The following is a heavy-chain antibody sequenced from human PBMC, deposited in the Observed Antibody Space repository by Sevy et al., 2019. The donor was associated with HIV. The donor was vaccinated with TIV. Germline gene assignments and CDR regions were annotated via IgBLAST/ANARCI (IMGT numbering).Heavy chain of an antibody. D-gene: IGHD1-1*01. V-gene: IGHV3-23*01. J-gene: IGHJ4*02. CDR2: ISSEGSTT. Sequence: GGSLRLSCAASGFTCSRYVMNWVRQAPGKGLEWVSVISSEGSTTYYADSVKGRFTISRDNSKSTLYLQMNSLRAEDTAVYYCATRSLNSGPYFDPWGQGTLVTVSS. CDR3: ATRSLNSGPYFDP. CDR1: GFTCSRYV.